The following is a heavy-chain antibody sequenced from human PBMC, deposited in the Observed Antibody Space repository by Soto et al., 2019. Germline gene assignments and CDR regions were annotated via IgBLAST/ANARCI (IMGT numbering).Heavy chain of an antibody. CDR1: GFTFGDHY. D-gene: IGHD6-19*01. J-gene: IGHJ4*02. CDR2: IKNKANSYTT. Sequence: EVQLVESGGGLVQPEGSLRLSCAASGFTFGDHYMDWVRQAPGKGLEWVGRIKNKANSYTTEYAAPGKGRFIISRDDSKSSVFLQMTRLHTDDTAVDYCTRVRLGSSRSSDYWRQGILVTVSS. CDR3: TRVRLGSSRSSDY. V-gene: IGHV3-72*01.